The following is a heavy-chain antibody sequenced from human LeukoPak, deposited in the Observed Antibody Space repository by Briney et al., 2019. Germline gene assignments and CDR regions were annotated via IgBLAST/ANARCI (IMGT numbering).Heavy chain of an antibody. CDR3: ARFLRKIGYCSSTSRRTGYYFDY. J-gene: IGHJ4*02. CDR1: GGSFSGYY. V-gene: IGHV4-34*01. Sequence: SETLSLTCAVYGGSFSGYYWSWIRQPPGKGLEWIGEINHSGSTNYNPSLKSRVTISVDTSKNQFSLKLSSVIAADTAVYYCARFLRKIGYCSSTSRRTGYYFDYWGQGTLVTVSS. CDR2: INHSGST. D-gene: IGHD2-2*01.